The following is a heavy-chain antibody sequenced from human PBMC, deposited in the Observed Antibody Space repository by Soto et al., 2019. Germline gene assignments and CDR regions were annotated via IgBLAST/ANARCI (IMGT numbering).Heavy chain of an antibody. D-gene: IGHD3-3*01. V-gene: IGHV1-18*01. Sequence: GASVKVSCKTSGYTLTSYGISWVRQAPGQRLEWMGWISAYSGKTNYAQNLQGRLTMTTDKSTSTAYMELRSLRSDDTALYYCARDNSGDFWSGYSHYYFDYWGQGTLVTVSS. CDR3: ARDNSGDFWSGYSHYYFDY. CDR2: ISAYSGKT. J-gene: IGHJ4*02. CDR1: GYTLTSYG.